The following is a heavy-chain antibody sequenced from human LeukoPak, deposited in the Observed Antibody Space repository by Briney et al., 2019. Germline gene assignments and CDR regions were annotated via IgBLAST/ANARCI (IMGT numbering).Heavy chain of an antibody. CDR1: GFTFSSYA. CDR2: ISGSGGST. J-gene: IGHJ4*02. Sequence: GGSLRLSCAAYGFTFSSYAMSWVRQAPGKGLEWVSAISGSGGSTYYADSVKGRFTISRDNSKNPLYLQMSSLRAEDTAVYYCAKGKSGYSYGAYDYWGQGTLVTVSS. D-gene: IGHD5-18*01. V-gene: IGHV3-23*01. CDR3: AKGKSGYSYGAYDY.